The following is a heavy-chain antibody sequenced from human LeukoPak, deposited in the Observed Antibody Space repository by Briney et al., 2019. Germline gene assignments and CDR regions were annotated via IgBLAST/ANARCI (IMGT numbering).Heavy chain of an antibody. CDR1: GGSISSYY. V-gene: IGHV4-59*12. CDR2: IYHSGST. D-gene: IGHD3-3*01. Sequence: SETLSLTCTVSGGSISSYYWSWIRQPPGKGLEWIGYIYHSGSTYYNPSLKSRVTISVDRSKNQFSLKLSSVTAADTAVYYCARGGRRFLEWLLFAYWGQGTLVTVSS. CDR3: ARGGRRFLEWLLFAY. J-gene: IGHJ4*02.